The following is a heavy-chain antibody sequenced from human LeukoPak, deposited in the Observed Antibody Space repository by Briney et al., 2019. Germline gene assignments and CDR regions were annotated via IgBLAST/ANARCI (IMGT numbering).Heavy chain of an antibody. CDR1: GGSISSYY. Sequence: PSETLSLTCTVSGGSISSYYWSWIRQPPGKGLEWIGYIYYSGSTNYNPSLKSRVTISVDTSKNQFPLKLSSVTAADTAVYYCARECSGGSCYPDGAFDIWGQGTMVTVSS. J-gene: IGHJ3*02. V-gene: IGHV4-59*01. D-gene: IGHD2-15*01. CDR2: IYYSGST. CDR3: ARECSGGSCYPDGAFDI.